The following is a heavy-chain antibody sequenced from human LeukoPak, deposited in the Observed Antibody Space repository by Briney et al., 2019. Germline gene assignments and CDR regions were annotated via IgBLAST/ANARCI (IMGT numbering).Heavy chain of an antibody. CDR1: GFNFGTYW. CDR3: VRDTYRTAVAGSSGLGY. Sequence: GGSLRLSCAGSGFNFGTYWMSWVRQAPGKGLEWVANIEEDGSKTYYVDSVKGRFTISRDNAGNSLYLQMNSLRVEDTAIYYCVRDTYRTAVAGSSGLGYWGQGTLVTVSS. CDR2: IEEDGSKT. D-gene: IGHD6-19*01. V-gene: IGHV3-7*01. J-gene: IGHJ4*02.